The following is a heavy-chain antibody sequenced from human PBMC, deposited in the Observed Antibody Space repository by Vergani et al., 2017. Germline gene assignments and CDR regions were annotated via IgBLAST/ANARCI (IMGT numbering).Heavy chain of an antibody. V-gene: IGHV4-38-2*01. Sequence: QVQLQQSGPGLVKPSETLSLSCVVSGYSISSGYHWGWIRQPPGKGLEYIGSIYHSGSTFSNPSLESRVTISVDTSKNELSLKLQSVTAADTAVYYCVRMRYFDWWGLTPPDTFDTWGQGTVVNVS. D-gene: IGHD3-9*01. CDR3: VRMRYFDWWGLTPPDTFDT. CDR1: GYSISSGYH. CDR2: IYHSGST. J-gene: IGHJ3*02.